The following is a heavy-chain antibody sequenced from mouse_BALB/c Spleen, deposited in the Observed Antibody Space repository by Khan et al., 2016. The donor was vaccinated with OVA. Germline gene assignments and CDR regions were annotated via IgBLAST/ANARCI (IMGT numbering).Heavy chain of an antibody. J-gene: IGHJ4*01. CDR2: ISSANNI. CDR3: VRGYYYGEVDY. D-gene: IGHD1-1*01. Sequence: EVELVESGGGLVKPGGSLKLSCAASGFTFNKYAMSWVRQTPEKRLEGVASISSANNIHYPDSAKGQFTISSDNARSILYPEMSSPRSEDTTMYYCVRGYYYGEVDYWGQGTSVTVSS. V-gene: IGHV5-6-5*01. CDR1: GFTFNKYA.